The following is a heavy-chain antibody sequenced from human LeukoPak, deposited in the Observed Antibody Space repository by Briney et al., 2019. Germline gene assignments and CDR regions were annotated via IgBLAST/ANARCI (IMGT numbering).Heavy chain of an antibody. Sequence: ASVKVFCKASGYTFTSYDINWVRQATGQGLEWMGWMNPNSGNTGYAQKFQGRVTMTRNTSISTAYMELSSLRSEDTAVYYCARAFLSGSYYGYWGQGTLVTVSS. CDR3: ARAFLSGSYYGY. D-gene: IGHD1-26*01. V-gene: IGHV1-8*01. J-gene: IGHJ4*02. CDR1: GYTFTSYD. CDR2: MNPNSGNT.